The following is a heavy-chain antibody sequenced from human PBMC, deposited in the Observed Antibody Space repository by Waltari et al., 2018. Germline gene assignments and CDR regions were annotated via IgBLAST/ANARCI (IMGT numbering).Heavy chain of an antibody. D-gene: IGHD2-21*02. CDR2: VHVSGVT. V-gene: IGHV4-4*07. Sequence: QVQLQESGPGLVKPSETLSLTCTVSGASINNYYWNWIRQPAGKTLEWIGRVHVSGVTNYNPSLQSRVTVSVDTSKSQFSLRLNSLTAADTAVYYCVKAGDFEDYFDSWGQGTLVTVSS. J-gene: IGHJ4*02. CDR1: GASINNYY. CDR3: VKAGDFEDYFDS.